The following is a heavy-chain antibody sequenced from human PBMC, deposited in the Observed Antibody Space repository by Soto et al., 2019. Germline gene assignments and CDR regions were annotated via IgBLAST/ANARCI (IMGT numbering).Heavy chain of an antibody. CDR3: ARAWELLPDY. CDR2: ISYDGSNK. V-gene: IGHV3-30-3*01. Sequence: PGGSLRLSCAASGFTFSSYAMHWVRQAPGKGLEWVAVISYDGSNKYYADSVKGRFTISRDNSKNTLYLQMNSLRAEDTAVYYCARAWELLPDYWGQGTLVTVS. J-gene: IGHJ4*02. CDR1: GFTFSSYA. D-gene: IGHD1-26*01.